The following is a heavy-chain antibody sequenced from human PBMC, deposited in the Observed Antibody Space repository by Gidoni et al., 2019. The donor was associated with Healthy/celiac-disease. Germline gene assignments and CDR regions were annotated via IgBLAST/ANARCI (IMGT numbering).Heavy chain of an antibody. CDR1: GFTFSSYS. CDR3: ARGDDYGPTTVAY. D-gene: IGHD4-17*01. Sequence: EVQLVESGGGLVKPGGSLRLSCAASGFTFSSYSMNWVLQAPGKGLEWVSSISSSSSYIYYADSVKGRFTISRDNAKNSLYLQMNSLRAEDTAVYYCARGDDYGPTTVAYWGQGTLVTVSS. CDR2: ISSSSSYI. J-gene: IGHJ4*02. V-gene: IGHV3-21*01.